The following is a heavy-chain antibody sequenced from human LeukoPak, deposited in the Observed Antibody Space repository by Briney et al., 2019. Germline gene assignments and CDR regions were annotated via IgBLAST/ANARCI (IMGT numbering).Heavy chain of an antibody. CDR2: IWFDGSNK. CDR1: GFTFSSYA. V-gene: IGHV3-33*08. CDR3: ARGTAAGRREFNFDY. J-gene: IGHJ4*02. Sequence: GGSLRLSCAASGFTFSSYAMNWVRQAPGKGLEWVAIIWFDGSNKYYADSVKGRFTISRDNAKNSLYLQMNSLRAEDTAVYYCARGTAAGRREFNFDYWGQGTLVTVSS. D-gene: IGHD6-13*01.